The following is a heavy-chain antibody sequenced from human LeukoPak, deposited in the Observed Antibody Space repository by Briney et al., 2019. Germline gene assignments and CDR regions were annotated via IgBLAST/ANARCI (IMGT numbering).Heavy chain of an antibody. D-gene: IGHD2-15*01. V-gene: IGHV4-34*01. CDR3: ARDRYCSGGSCYSGWFDP. CDR2: INHSGST. Sequence: SETLSFTCAVYGGSFSGYYWSWIRQPPGKGLEWIGEINHSGSTNYNPSLKSRVTISVDTSKSQFSLKLSSVTAADTAVYYCARDRYCSGGSCYSGWFDPWGQGTLVTVSS. CDR1: GGSFSGYY. J-gene: IGHJ5*02.